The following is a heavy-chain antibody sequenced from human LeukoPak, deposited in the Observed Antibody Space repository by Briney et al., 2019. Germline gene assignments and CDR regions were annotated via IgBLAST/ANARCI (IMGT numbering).Heavy chain of an antibody. CDR1: GFTFISYA. CDR3: ARGIAPGTFDI. J-gene: IGHJ3*02. D-gene: IGHD2-21*01. Sequence: QPGTSLRLSCAASGFTFISYAIHWVRQAPGKGLEWVSVIYSGGSTYNADSVKGRFTISRDNSKNTLYLQMNSLRAEDTAVYYCARGIAPGTFDIWGQGTMVTVSS. CDR2: IYSGGST. V-gene: IGHV3-53*01.